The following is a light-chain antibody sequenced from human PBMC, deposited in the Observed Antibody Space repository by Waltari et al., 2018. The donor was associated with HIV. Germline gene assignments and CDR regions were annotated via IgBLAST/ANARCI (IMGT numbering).Light chain of an antibody. CDR2: GNS. Sequence: QSVLPQPPSVSGAPGQRVTISCTGSRSNIGAGYDVHWVQQLPGTAPQLLNQGNSNRPSGVPDRFSGSKAGTSASLAITGLQAEDEADYYCQSYDSSLSGWVFGGGTKLTVL. V-gene: IGLV1-40*01. CDR1: RSNIGAGYD. CDR3: QSYDSSLSGWV. J-gene: IGLJ3*02.